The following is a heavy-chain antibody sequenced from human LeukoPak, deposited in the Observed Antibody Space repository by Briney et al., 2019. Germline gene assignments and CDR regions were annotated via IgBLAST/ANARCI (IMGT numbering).Heavy chain of an antibody. CDR1: GFAFSSYS. J-gene: IGHJ4*02. D-gene: IGHD6-19*01. V-gene: IGHV3-21*01. CDR3: ARFETVAAKPFGY. Sequence: PGGSLRLSCAASGFAFSSYSMNWVRQAPGKGLEWVSSISSDSRYIFYAEPVKGRFTISRDNAENSLYLQMNSLRVEDTAVYYCARFETVAAKPFGYWGQGTLVTVSS. CDR2: ISSDSRYI.